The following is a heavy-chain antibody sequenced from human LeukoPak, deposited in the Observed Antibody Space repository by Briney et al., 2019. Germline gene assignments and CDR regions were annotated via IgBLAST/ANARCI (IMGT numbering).Heavy chain of an antibody. D-gene: IGHD2-2*01. CDR3: ASGYCSSTSCQKGRGNYYMDV. CDR1: GGSISSHY. V-gene: IGHV4-59*11. CDR2: IYYSGST. Sequence: PSETLSLTCTVSGGSISSHYWSWIRQPPGKGLEWIGYIYYSGSTNYNPSLKSRVTISVDTSKNQFSLKLSSVTAADTAVYYCASGYCSSTSCQKGRGNYYMDVWGKGTTVTVSS. J-gene: IGHJ6*03.